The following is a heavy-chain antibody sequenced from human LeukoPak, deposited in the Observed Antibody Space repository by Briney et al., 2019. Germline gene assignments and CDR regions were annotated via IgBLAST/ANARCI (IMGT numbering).Heavy chain of an antibody. V-gene: IGHV1-8*01. Sequence: RASVTVSCKASGYTFASYDINWVRQATGQGLEWMGWMNPNSGNTGYAQKFQGRVTMTRNTSISTAYMELSSLRSEDTAVYYCARRTYYYDSSGYYIDYWGQGTLVTVSS. CDR1: GYTFASYD. CDR2: MNPNSGNT. CDR3: ARRTYYYDSSGYYIDY. J-gene: IGHJ4*02. D-gene: IGHD3-22*01.